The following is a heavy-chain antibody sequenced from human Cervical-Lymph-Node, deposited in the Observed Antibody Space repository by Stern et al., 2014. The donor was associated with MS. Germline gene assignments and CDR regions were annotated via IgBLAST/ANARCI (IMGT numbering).Heavy chain of an antibody. CDR1: GYTFTDHF. D-gene: IGHD3-10*01. CDR3: ARDVGWGSYLIDY. J-gene: IGHJ4*02. CDR2: INPNTGAT. V-gene: IGHV1-2*02. Sequence: QVQLVQSGAGVKKPGASVKVSCKASGYTFTDHFLHWVRQAPGQGLEWMGWINPNTGATNYAQKFQGRLTMTGDTSLTTAHMELTRLRSDDTAVYYCARDVGWGSYLIDYWDQGILVTVSS.